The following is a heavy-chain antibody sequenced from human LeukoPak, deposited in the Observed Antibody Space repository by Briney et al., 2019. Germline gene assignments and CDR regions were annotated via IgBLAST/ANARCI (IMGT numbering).Heavy chain of an antibody. Sequence: XXXKXXGYTFTXYYMHWVGQAPGQGLEWMGIINPSGGSTSYAQKFQGRVTMTRDMSTSTVYMELSSLRSEDTAVYYCARPGARYDYVWGSYIDYWGQGTLVTVSS. CDR3: ARPGARYDYVWGSYIDY. J-gene: IGHJ4*02. CDR1: GYTFTXYY. V-gene: IGHV1-46*01. CDR2: INPSGGST. D-gene: IGHD3-16*01.